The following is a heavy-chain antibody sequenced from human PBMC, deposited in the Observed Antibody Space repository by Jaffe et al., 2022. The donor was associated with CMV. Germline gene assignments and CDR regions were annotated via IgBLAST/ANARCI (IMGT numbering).Heavy chain of an antibody. D-gene: IGHD2-8*01. CDR3: ARAALYCTNGVCLPDV. J-gene: IGHJ6*04. Sequence: EVQLVETGGGLIQPGGSLRLSCAASGFTVSSNYMSWVRQAPGKGLEWVSVIYSGGSTYYADSVKGRFTISRDNSKNTLYLQMNSLRAEDTAVYYCARAALYCTNGVCLPDVWGKGTTVTVSS. CDR1: GFTVSSNY. CDR2: IYSGGST. V-gene: IGHV3-53*02.